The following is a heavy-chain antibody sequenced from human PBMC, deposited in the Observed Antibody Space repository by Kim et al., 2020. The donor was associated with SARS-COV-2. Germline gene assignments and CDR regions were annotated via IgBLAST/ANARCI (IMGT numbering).Heavy chain of an antibody. CDR1: GFTFSSYS. J-gene: IGHJ6*02. Sequence: GGSLRLSCAASGFTFSSYSMNWVRQAPGKGLEWVSYISSSSSTIYYADSVKGRFTISRDNAKNSLYLQMNSLRDEDTAVYYCARGGSPTHSSAVDSYGMDVWGQGTTVTVSS. CDR2: ISSSSSTI. D-gene: IGHD6-19*01. V-gene: IGHV3-48*02. CDR3: ARGGSPTHSSAVDSYGMDV.